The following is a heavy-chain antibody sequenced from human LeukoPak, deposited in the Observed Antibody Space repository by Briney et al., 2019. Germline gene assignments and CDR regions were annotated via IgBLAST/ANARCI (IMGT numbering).Heavy chain of an antibody. Sequence: GGSLRLSCAASGFTFSSYAMIWVRQAPGKGLEWVSVIGSDSGGTRYADSVEGRFTVSRDNSKNTLYLQMNSLRADDTAVYYCTTDLSGWLQFGYFDYWGQGTLVTVSS. CDR1: GFTFSSYA. CDR2: IGSDSGGT. V-gene: IGHV3-23*01. J-gene: IGHJ4*02. CDR3: TTDLSGWLQFGYFDY. D-gene: IGHD5-24*01.